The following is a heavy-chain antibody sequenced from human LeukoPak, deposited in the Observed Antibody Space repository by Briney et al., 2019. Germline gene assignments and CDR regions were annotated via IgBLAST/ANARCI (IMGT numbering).Heavy chain of an antibody. CDR1: GFTFSNFW. J-gene: IGHJ4*02. V-gene: IGHV3-7*05. CDR2: INQGGSEK. D-gene: IGHD2-15*01. Sequence: GGSLRLSCVASGFTFSNFWMHWVRQAPGKGLEWVANINQGGSEKYYVASVKGRFTISRDNSKNTLYLQMNSLRAEDTAVYYCARYCSGGSCYFDYWGQGTLVTVSS. CDR3: ARYCSGGSCYFDY.